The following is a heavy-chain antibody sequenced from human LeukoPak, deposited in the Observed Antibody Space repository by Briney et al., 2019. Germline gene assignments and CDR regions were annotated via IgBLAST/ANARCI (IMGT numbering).Heavy chain of an antibody. J-gene: IGHJ6*02. D-gene: IGHD2-21*02. CDR1: GYTFTSYD. V-gene: IGHV1-18*01. CDR2: ISAYNGNT. CDR3: ASAYCGGDCYYYYGMDV. Sequence: ASVKVSCKASGYTFTSYDISWVRQAPGQGLEWMGWISAYNGNTNYAQKLQGRVTMTTDTSTSTAYMEPRSLRSDDTAVYYCASAYCGGDCYYYYGMDVWGQGATVTVSS.